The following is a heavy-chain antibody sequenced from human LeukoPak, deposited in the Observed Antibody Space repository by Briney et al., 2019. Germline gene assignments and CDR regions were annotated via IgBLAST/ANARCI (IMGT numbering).Heavy chain of an antibody. CDR2: INYSGST. J-gene: IGHJ6*03. Sequence: SETLSLTCAVYGGSFSDYYWNWIRQPPGKGLEWIGEINYSGSTNYNPSLKSRVTMSLDTSKNQFSLKLNSVTAADTAVYYCARDLSSGTYPYYYYYMDVWGKGTTVTVSS. CDR3: ARDLSSGTYPYYYYYMDV. V-gene: IGHV4-34*01. D-gene: IGHD1-26*01. CDR1: GGSFSDYY.